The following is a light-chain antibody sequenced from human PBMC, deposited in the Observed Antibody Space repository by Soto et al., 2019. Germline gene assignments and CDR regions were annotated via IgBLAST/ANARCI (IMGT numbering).Light chain of an antibody. J-gene: IGKJ2*01. CDR2: GAS. CDR1: RDISNS. CDR3: QQTRAFPRT. V-gene: IGKV1-12*01. Sequence: DIQMTQSPSSVSASVGDRLTITCRASRDISNSLAWYQQTPGKAPKLLLRGASSLHRGVPSRFSGGGAGTELTLTISSLQPEDFATYYCQQTRAFPRTFGQGTKVDVK.